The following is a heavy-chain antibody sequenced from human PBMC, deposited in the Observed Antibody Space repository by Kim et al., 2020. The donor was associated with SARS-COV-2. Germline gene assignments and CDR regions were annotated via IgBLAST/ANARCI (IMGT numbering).Heavy chain of an antibody. CDR3: ARDLAPRDIVATIEVFF. CDR1: GYTFTSYG. Sequence: ASVKVSCKASGYTFTSYGISWVRQAPGQGLEWMGWISAYNGNTNYAQKLQGRVTMTTDTSTSTAYMELRSLRSDDTAVYYCARDLAPRDIVATIEVFFWGQGTLVTVSS. V-gene: IGHV1-18*01. D-gene: IGHD5-12*01. J-gene: IGHJ4*02. CDR2: ISAYNGNT.